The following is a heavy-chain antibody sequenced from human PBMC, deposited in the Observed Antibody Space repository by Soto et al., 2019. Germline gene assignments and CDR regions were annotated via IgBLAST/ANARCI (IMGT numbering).Heavy chain of an antibody. D-gene: IGHD4-17*01. J-gene: IGHJ3*02. V-gene: IGHV1-18*01. CDR2: ISAYNGNT. CDR1: GYTFTSYG. CDR3: ARDWGYGDYSYAFDI. Sequence: ASVKVSCKASGYTFTSYGISWVRQAPGQGLEWKGWISAYNGNTNYAQKHQSRVTMTTDTSTSTAYKEMRSLRSDDTAVYYCARDWGYGDYSYAFDIWGQGTMVTVSS.